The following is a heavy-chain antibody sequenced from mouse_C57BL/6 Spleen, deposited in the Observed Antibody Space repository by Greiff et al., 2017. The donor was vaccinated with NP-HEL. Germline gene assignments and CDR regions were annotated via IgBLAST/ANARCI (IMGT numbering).Heavy chain of an antibody. CDR3: ARGSLYYSNYVWYFDV. Sequence: QVQLQQSGAELVKPGASVKISCKASGYAFSSYWMNWVKQRPGKGLEWIGQIYPGDGDTNYNGKFKGKATLTADKSSSTAYMQLSSLTSEDSAVYFCARGSLYYSNYVWYFDVWGTGTTVTVSS. V-gene: IGHV1-80*01. CDR1: GYAFSSYW. D-gene: IGHD2-5*01. CDR2: IYPGDGDT. J-gene: IGHJ1*03.